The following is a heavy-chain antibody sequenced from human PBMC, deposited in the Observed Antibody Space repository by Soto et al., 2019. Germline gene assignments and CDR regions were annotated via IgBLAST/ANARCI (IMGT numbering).Heavy chain of an antibody. V-gene: IGHV1-69*04. CDR2: IIPILGIA. J-gene: IGHJ4*02. CDR1: GGTFSSYT. D-gene: IGHD3-22*01. CDR3: ARDYYDSSGRLKPRFDY. Sequence: GASVKVSCKASGGTFSSYTISWVRQAPGQGLEWMGRIIPILGIANYAQKFQGRVTITADKSTSTAYMELSSLRSEDTAVYYCARDYYDSSGRLKPRFDYWGQGTLVTVSS.